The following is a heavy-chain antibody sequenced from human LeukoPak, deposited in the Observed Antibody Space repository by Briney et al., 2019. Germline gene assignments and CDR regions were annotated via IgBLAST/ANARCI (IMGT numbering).Heavy chain of an antibody. CDR1: GYSFTNYY. V-gene: IGHV1-46*01. CDR2: ISPSGDSA. D-gene: IGHD4-17*01. Sequence: ASVKVSCKTSGYSFTNYYMHWVRQAPGQGLAWMGIISPSGDSASYAQKFQGRLTMTRDTSTSTVYMELNSLRSEDTAVYYCARDVGAFGYWGQGTLVTVSS. CDR3: ARDVGAFGY. J-gene: IGHJ4*02.